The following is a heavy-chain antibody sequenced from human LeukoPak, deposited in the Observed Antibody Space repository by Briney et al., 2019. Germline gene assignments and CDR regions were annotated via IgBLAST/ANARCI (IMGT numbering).Heavy chain of an antibody. CDR1: GGTFSSYA. Sequence: SVKVSCKASGGTFSSYAISWVRQAPGQGLEWMGGIIPIFGTANYAQKFQGRVTITTDESTSTAYMELSSLRSEDTAVYYCARGEPAAIAFDIWGQGTMVTVSS. V-gene: IGHV1-69*05. CDR2: IIPIFGTA. CDR3: ARGEPAAIAFDI. D-gene: IGHD2-2*01. J-gene: IGHJ3*02.